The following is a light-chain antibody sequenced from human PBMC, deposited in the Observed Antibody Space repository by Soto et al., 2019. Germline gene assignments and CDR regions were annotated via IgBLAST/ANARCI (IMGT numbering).Light chain of an antibody. CDR2: EGS. CDR3: CSYAVGSTLV. Sequence: QSALTQPASVSGSPGQSITISCTGTSSDVGSYNLVSWHQQHPGKAPKLMIYEGSKRPSGVSHRFSGPKSGNTASLTISGLQAEDEADYYCCSYAVGSTLVFGGGTKLTVL. CDR1: SSDVGSYNL. V-gene: IGLV2-23*01. J-gene: IGLJ2*01.